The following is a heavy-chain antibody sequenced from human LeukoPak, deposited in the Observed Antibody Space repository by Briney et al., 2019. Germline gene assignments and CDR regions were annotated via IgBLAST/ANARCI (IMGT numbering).Heavy chain of an antibody. Sequence: SQTLSLTCTVSGGSISSGGYYWSWIRQPPGTGLEWIGEINHSGSTNYNPSLKSRVTISVDTSKNQFSLKLSSVTAADTAVYYCARGGPRYCSGGSCYFGYWGQGTLVTVSS. CDR3: ARGGPRYCSGGSCYFGY. D-gene: IGHD2-15*01. J-gene: IGHJ4*02. CDR2: INHSGST. V-gene: IGHV4-30-2*01. CDR1: GGSISSGGYY.